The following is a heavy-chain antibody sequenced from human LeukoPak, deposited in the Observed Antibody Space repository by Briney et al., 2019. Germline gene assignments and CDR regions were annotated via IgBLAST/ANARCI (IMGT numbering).Heavy chain of an antibody. CDR2: IYYSGST. D-gene: IGHD2-15*01. Sequence: SETLSLTCTVSGGSISSGDYYWSWIRQPPGKGLEWIGYIYYSGSTYYNPSLKSRVTISVDTSKNQFSLKLSSVTAADTAVYYCARQYCSGGSCCYDYWGQGTLVTVSS. CDR3: ARQYCSGGSCCYDY. V-gene: IGHV4-30-4*01. CDR1: GGSISSGDYY. J-gene: IGHJ4*02.